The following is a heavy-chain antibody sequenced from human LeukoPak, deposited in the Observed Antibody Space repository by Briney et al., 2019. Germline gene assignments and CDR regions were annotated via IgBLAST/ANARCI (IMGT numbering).Heavy chain of an antibody. CDR3: AKDQLELPDY. V-gene: IGHV3-23*01. J-gene: IGHJ4*02. Sequence: GGSLRLSCAASGFTFSSYAMSWVRQAPGKGLEWVSAISGSGGSTYYADSVKGRFTISRDNFKNTLYLQMNTLRAEDTAVYYCAKDQLELPDYWGQGTLVTVSS. CDR2: ISGSGGST. CDR1: GFTFSSYA. D-gene: IGHD1-7*01.